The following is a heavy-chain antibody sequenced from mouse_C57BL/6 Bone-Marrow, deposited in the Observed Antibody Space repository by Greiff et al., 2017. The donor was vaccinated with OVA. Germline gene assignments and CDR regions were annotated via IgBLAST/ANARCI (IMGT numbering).Heavy chain of an antibody. Sequence: EVKLMESGGGLVQPGGSLSLSCAASGFTFTDYYMSWVRQPPGKALEWLGFIRNKANGYTTEYSASVKGRFTISRDNSQIILYLQMNALRAEDSATYDWARYGPYYFDYWGQGTTLTVSS. CDR3: ARYGPYYFDY. CDR2: IRNKANGYTT. CDR1: GFTFTDYY. J-gene: IGHJ2*01. V-gene: IGHV7-3*01.